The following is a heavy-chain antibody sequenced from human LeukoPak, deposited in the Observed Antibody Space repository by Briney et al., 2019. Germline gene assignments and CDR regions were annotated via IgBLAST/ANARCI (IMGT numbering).Heavy chain of an antibody. CDR1: GYTFTGYY. CDR3: ARDLYSGSYFYYFDY. Sequence: ASVKVSCKASGYTFTGYYMHWVRQAPGQGLEWMGRINPNSGGTNYAQKFQGRVTMTRDTSISTAYMELSRLRSDDTAVYYCARDLYSGSYFYYFDYWGPGTLVTVSS. J-gene: IGHJ4*02. CDR2: INPNSGGT. V-gene: IGHV1-2*06. D-gene: IGHD1-26*01.